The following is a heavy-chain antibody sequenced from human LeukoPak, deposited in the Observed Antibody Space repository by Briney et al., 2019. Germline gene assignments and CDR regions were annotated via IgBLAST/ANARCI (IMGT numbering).Heavy chain of an antibody. CDR1: GFTFSSYW. CDR2: INSDGSST. Sequence: PGGSLRLSCAASGFTFSSYWMHWVLQAPGKGLVWVSRINSDGSSTSYADSVKGRFTISRDNAKNTLYLQMNSLRAEDTAVYYCARECSSGWYFDYWGQGTLVSVSS. J-gene: IGHJ4*02. V-gene: IGHV3-74*01. D-gene: IGHD6-19*01. CDR3: ARECSSGWYFDY.